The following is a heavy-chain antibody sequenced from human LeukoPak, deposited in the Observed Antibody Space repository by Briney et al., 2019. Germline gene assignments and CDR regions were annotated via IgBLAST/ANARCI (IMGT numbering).Heavy chain of an antibody. Sequence: PSETLSLTCTVSGGSISAYHWNWIRQPPGKGLEWIGYIYYSGSTNYNPSLKSRVIISVDTSKNQFSLKLSSVTAADTAVYYCAGAYCGGDCYSGRAFDIWGQGTMVTVSS. D-gene: IGHD2-21*02. CDR1: GGSISAYH. V-gene: IGHV4-59*12. J-gene: IGHJ3*02. CDR2: IYYSGST. CDR3: AGAYCGGDCYSGRAFDI.